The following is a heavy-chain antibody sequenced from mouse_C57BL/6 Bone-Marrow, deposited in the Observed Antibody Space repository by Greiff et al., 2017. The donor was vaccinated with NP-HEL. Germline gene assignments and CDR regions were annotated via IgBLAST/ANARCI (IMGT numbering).Heavy chain of an antibody. V-gene: IGHV1-80*01. CDR3: AKDWNYFDY. D-gene: IGHD4-1*01. CDR1: GYAFSSYW. CDR2: IHPGDGDT. Sequence: VQLQQSGASVKISCKASGYAFSSYWMNWVKQRLGKGLERIGQIHPGDGDTNYNGKFKGKATLTADKSSSTAYMQLSSLTSEDSAVYICAKDWNYFDYWGQGTTLTVSS. J-gene: IGHJ2*01.